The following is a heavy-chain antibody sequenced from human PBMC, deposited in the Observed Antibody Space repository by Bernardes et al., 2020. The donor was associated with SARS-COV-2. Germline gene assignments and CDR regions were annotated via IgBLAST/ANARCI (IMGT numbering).Heavy chain of an antibody. V-gene: IGHV3-7*03. CDR2: INEDGGVT. D-gene: IGHD6-13*01. CDR1: GFTFSSFW. CDR3: ARTVAAPADY. J-gene: IGHJ4*02. Sequence: GGSLRLSCAASGFTFSSFWMAWVRQAPGKGLEWVANINEDGGVTYYVDSVKGRFTISRDNAKNSLYLQMNSLRGEDTAVYYCARTVAAPADYWGQGTLVTVSS.